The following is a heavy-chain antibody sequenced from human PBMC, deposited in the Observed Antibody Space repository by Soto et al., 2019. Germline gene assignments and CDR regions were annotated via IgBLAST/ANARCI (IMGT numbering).Heavy chain of an antibody. CDR3: ARINTIFGVVIIGESDY. J-gene: IGHJ4*02. CDR2: ISAYNGNT. V-gene: IGHV1-18*01. Sequence: ASVKVSCKASGYTFTSYGISWVRQAPGQGLEWMGWISAYNGNTNYAQKLQGRVTMTTDTSTSTAYMELRSLRSDDTAVYYCARINTIFGVVIIGESDYWGQGTPVTVSS. CDR1: GYTFTSYG. D-gene: IGHD3-3*01.